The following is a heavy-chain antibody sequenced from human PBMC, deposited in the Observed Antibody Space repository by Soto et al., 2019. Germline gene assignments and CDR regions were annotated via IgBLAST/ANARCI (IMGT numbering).Heavy chain of an antibody. CDR1: GFTFSNAW. D-gene: IGHD3-10*01. J-gene: IGHJ4*02. Sequence: GGSLRLSCAASGFTFSNAWMNWVRQAPGKGLEWVGRIKSKTDGGTTDYAAPVKGRFTISRDDSKNTLYLQMNSLKTEDTAVYYCTTDPITMVRGVPGVVVDYWGQGTLVTVSS. V-gene: IGHV3-15*07. CDR3: TTDPITMVRGVPGVVVDY. CDR2: IKSKTDGGTT.